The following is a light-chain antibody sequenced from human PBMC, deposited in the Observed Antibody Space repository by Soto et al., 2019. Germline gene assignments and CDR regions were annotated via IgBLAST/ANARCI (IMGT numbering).Light chain of an antibody. CDR3: QQYNNLPPSA. Sequence: MAQFPSTLSASVGDRVTITCRASQSLSSNLAWYQQKPGQAPRLLLYGASTRVTGIPARFSGSGSGTEFTLTISSLQSEDVAVYYCQQYNNLPPSAFGQGTRLEIK. CDR1: QSLSSN. CDR2: GAS. J-gene: IGKJ5*01. V-gene: IGKV3-15*01.